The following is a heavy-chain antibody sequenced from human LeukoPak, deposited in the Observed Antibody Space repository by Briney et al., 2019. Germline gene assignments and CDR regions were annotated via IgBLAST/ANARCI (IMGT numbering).Heavy chain of an antibody. J-gene: IGHJ5*02. Sequence: ASVKVSCKASGYTFTSYGISWVRQAPGQGLEWMGWISAYNGNTNYAQKLQGRVTMTTDTSTSTAHMELRSLRSDDTAVYYCARNRYGSGSLNWFDPWGQGTLVTVSS. CDR1: GYTFTSYG. V-gene: IGHV1-18*01. CDR3: ARNRYGSGSLNWFDP. CDR2: ISAYNGNT. D-gene: IGHD3-10*01.